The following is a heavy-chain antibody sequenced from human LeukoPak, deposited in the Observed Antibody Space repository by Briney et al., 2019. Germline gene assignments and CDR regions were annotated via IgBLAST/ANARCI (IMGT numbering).Heavy chain of an antibody. CDR1: GFTFSSYA. CDR2: ISASGRTT. J-gene: IGHJ4*02. Sequence: PGGSLRLSCAAAGFTFSSYAMSWVRQAPGKGLEWVSHISASGRTTDYADSVKGRFTISRDNSKNTVYLQMNGLRAEDTAVYYCAKLCSGGSCYWNCWGQGTLVTVSS. D-gene: IGHD2-15*01. V-gene: IGHV3-23*01. CDR3: AKLCSGGSCYWNC.